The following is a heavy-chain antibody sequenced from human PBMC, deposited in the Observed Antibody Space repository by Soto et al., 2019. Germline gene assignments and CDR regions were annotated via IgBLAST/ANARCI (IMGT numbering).Heavy chain of an antibody. J-gene: IGHJ6*02. V-gene: IGHV3-23*01. CDR1: GFTFSTYV. Sequence: GGSLRLSCAASGFTFSTYVMTWVRQAPGKGLEWVSTISAGGGSTYYADSVKGRFTISRDNSKSTLYLQLNSLRAEDTAVYFCVKEGIFVWGQGTTVTVSS. CDR3: VKEGIFV. CDR2: ISAGGGST. D-gene: IGHD3-3*01.